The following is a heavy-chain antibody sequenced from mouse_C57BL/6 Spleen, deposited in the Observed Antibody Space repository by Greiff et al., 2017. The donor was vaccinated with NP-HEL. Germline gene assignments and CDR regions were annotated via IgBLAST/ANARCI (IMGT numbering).Heavy chain of an antibody. J-gene: IGHJ1*03. CDR2: IWTGGGT. CDR3: ARNRDYGSSPYWYFDV. V-gene: IGHV2-9-1*01. CDR1: GFSLTSYA. Sequence: VQLQQSGPGLVAPSQSLSITCTVSGFSLTSYAISWVRQPPGKGLEWLGVIWTGGGTNYNSALKSRLSISKDNSKSQVFLKMNSLQTDDTARYYCARNRDYGSSPYWYFDVWGTGTTVTVSS. D-gene: IGHD1-1*01.